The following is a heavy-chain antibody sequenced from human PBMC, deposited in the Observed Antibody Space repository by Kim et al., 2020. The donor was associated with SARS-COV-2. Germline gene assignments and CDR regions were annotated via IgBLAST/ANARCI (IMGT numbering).Heavy chain of an antibody. CDR3: ASPGIAFYYYGMDV. CDR2: IYSGGST. D-gene: IGHD6-13*01. CDR1: GFTVSSNY. Sequence: GGSLRLSCAASGFTVSSNYMSWVRQAPGKGLEWVSVIYSGGSTYYADSVKGRFTISRDNSKNTLYLQMNSLRAEDTAVYYCASPGIAFYYYGMDVWGQGTTVTVSS. J-gene: IGHJ6*02. V-gene: IGHV3-53*01.